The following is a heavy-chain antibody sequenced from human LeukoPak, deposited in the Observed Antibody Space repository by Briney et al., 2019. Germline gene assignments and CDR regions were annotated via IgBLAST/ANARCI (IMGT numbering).Heavy chain of an antibody. CDR1: GFTFSSYS. D-gene: IGHD6-19*01. J-gene: IGHJ4*02. Sequence: PGGSLRLSCAASGFTFSSYSMNWVRQAPGKGLEWVSSISSSSSYIYYADSVKGRFTISRDNAKNSLYLQMNSLRAEDTAVYYCARDLRGIAVAGFDYWGQGTLVTVSS. CDR3: ARDLRGIAVAGFDY. CDR2: ISSSSSYI. V-gene: IGHV3-21*01.